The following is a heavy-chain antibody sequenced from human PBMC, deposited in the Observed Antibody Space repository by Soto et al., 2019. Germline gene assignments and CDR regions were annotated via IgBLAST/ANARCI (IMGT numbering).Heavy chain of an antibody. CDR2: IYSGGST. CDR3: ALGDRHSSPEYY. Sequence: EVQLVESGGGLVQPGGSLRLSCAASGFTVSSTYISWVRQAPGKGLEWASVIYSGGSTYYADSVKGRFTISRDNSKNTPYLQMNSLRAEDTAVYYCALGDRHSSPEYYWGQGTLVTVSS. J-gene: IGHJ4*02. CDR1: GFTVSSTY. V-gene: IGHV3-66*01. D-gene: IGHD6-6*01.